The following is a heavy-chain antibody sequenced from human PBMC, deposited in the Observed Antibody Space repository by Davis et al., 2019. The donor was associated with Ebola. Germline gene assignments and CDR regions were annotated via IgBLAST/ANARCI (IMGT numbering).Heavy chain of an antibody. CDR3: AKVIDTSAWYGYALDV. CDR1: GFTVSSNY. J-gene: IGHJ6*02. D-gene: IGHD6-13*01. CDR2: IYSGGST. V-gene: IGHV3-53*04. Sequence: GESLKISCAASGFTVSSNYMSWVRQAPGKGLEWVSVIYSGGSTYYADSVKGRFTISRHNSKNTLYLQMNSLRAEDTAVYYCAKVIDTSAWYGYALDVWGQGTTVTVSS.